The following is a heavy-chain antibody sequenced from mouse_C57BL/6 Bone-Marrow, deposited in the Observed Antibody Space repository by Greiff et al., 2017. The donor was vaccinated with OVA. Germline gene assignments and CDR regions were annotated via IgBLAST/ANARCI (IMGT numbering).Heavy chain of an antibody. J-gene: IGHJ1*03. CDR1: GFTFSSYG. V-gene: IGHV5-6*01. CDR2: ISSGGSYT. D-gene: IGHD1-1*01. CDR3: ARLYYYGSSWYFDV. Sequence: EVKLMESGGDLVKPGGSLKLSCAASGFTFSSYGMSWVRQTPDKRLEWVATISSGGSYTYYPDSVKGRFTISRDNAKNTLYLQMSSLKSEDTAMYYCARLYYYGSSWYFDVWGTGTTVTVSS.